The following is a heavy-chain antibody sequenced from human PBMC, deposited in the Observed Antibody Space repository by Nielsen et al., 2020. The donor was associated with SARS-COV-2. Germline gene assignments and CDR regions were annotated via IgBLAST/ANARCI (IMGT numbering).Heavy chain of an antibody. J-gene: IGHJ4*02. CDR2: INAGYGNT. Sequence: ASVKVSCKASGYTFSNYAMHWVRQAPGQRLELMGWINAGYGNTKYSQKFQGRVTITRDTSANTAYLELSSLRSEDTAVYFCAREGSSWSFDYWGQGTLVTVSS. D-gene: IGHD6-13*01. CDR3: AREGSSWSFDY. V-gene: IGHV1-3*01. CDR1: GYTFSNYA.